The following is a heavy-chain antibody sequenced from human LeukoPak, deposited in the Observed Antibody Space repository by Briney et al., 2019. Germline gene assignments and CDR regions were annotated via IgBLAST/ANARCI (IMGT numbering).Heavy chain of an antibody. CDR2: TYSAGRT. CDR1: GFTVSSNF. CDR3: ARVRTDYDFWSGYRYYYYYMDV. V-gene: IGHV3-53*01. Sequence: GGSLTLSCAASGFTVSSNFMSWVRQAPGKGLEWVSVTYSAGRTYDSDSVKGRSTICRDNSKNRLDLQMNSLRVEDTAVYYCARVRTDYDFWSGYRYYYYYMDVWGKGTTVTVSS. D-gene: IGHD3-3*01. J-gene: IGHJ6*03.